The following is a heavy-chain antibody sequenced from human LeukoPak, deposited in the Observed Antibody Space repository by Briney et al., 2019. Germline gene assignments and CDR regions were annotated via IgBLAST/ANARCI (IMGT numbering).Heavy chain of an antibody. J-gene: IGHJ4*02. V-gene: IGHV1-2*02. Sequence: ASVKVSCKASGYTFTGYYMHWVRQAPGQGLEWMGWINPNSGGTNYAQKFQGRVTMTRDTSISTAYMELSSLRSEDTAVYYCAGSYYYDSSGVDYWGQGTLVTVSS. CDR3: AGSYYYDSSGVDY. D-gene: IGHD3-22*01. CDR1: GYTFTGYY. CDR2: INPNSGGT.